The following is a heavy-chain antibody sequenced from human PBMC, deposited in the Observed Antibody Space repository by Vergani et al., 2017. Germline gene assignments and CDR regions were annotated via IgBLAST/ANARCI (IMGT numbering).Heavy chain of an antibody. Sequence: EVQLVESGGGLVQPGGSLRLSCAASGFTVSGIYMTWVRQAPGKGLEWVSVIYIGGKTYYADSVKGRFTISRDDSTNTVSLQMNSLRADDTGVYYCARGGGPHHFDYWGQGTQVTVSS. V-gene: IGHV3-66*01. CDR2: IYIGGKT. J-gene: IGHJ4*02. CDR3: ARGGGPHHFDY. CDR1: GFTVSGIY. D-gene: IGHD1-26*01.